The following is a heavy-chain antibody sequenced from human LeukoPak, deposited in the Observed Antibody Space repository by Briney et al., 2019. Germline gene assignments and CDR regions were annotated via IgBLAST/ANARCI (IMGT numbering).Heavy chain of an antibody. D-gene: IGHD3-9*01. J-gene: IGHJ4*02. CDR1: GFTFSSYW. Sequence: PGGSLRLSCAASGFTFSSYWMSWVRQAPGKGLEWVANIKQDGSEKYYVDSVKSRFTISRDNAKNSLYLQMNSLRAEDTAVYYCARLHCDILTGYSYFDYWGQGTLVTVSS. V-gene: IGHV3-7*03. CDR3: ARLHCDILTGYSYFDY. CDR2: IKQDGSEK.